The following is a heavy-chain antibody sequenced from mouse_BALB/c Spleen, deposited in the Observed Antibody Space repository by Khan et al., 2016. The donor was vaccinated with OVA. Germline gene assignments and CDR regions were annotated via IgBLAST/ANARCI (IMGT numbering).Heavy chain of an antibody. CDR3: GRNEGQYGGNGDALDY. CDR1: GYSFTDYF. D-gene: IGHD1-1*02. CDR2: INPYNGDI. V-gene: IGHV1-37*01. Sequence: EVQLQESGPDLVKPGTSVKISCKASGYSFTDYFINWVKQDHGKSLEWIGRINPYNGDIFYNHKFEGKATLTVDESSDTAHMELLSLTSADSAVEYCGRNEGQYGGNGDALDYWGQGTSVIVAS. J-gene: IGHJ4*01.